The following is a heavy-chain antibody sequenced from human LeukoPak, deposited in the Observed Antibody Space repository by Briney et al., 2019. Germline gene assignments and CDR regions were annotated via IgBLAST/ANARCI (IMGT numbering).Heavy chain of an antibody. CDR3: ARHSGITMVRGVDY. CDR1: GGSISSSSYY. CDR2: IYYSGST. J-gene: IGHJ4*02. Sequence: PSETVSLTCTVSGGSISSSSYYWGWIRQPPGKGLEWIGSIYYSGSTYYNPSLKSRVTISVDTSKNQFSLKLSSVTAADTAVYYCARHSGITMVRGVDYWGQGTLVTVSS. D-gene: IGHD3-10*01. V-gene: IGHV4-39*01.